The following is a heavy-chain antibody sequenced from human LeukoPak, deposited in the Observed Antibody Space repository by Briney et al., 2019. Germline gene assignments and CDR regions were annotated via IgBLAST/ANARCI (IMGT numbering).Heavy chain of an antibody. Sequence: GGSLRLSCTTSGFTFCDYAMSWFRLTPGKGLEWVSYIRSRPFGGTTEYAASVKDRFTISRDDSKSVAYLLMNSLKTEDTAVYFCSRAGLSEGYSYGSHFDYWGQGTLVTVSS. V-gene: IGHV3-49*03. J-gene: IGHJ4*02. CDR1: GFTFCDYA. D-gene: IGHD5-18*01. CDR2: IRSRPFGGTT. CDR3: SRAGLSEGYSYGSHFDY.